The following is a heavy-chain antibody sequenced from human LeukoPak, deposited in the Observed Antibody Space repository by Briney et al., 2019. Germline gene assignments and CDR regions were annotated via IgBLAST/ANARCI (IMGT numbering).Heavy chain of an antibody. J-gene: IGHJ6*02. V-gene: IGHV4-59*08. Sequence: PSETLSLTCTVSGGSIGSYYWSWIRQPPGKGLEWIGYIYYSGSTNYNPSLKSRVTISVDTSKNQFSLKLSSVTAADTAVYYCARRRYYYYGMDVWGQGTTVTVSS. CDR1: GGSIGSYY. CDR3: ARRRYYYYGMDV. CDR2: IYYSGST.